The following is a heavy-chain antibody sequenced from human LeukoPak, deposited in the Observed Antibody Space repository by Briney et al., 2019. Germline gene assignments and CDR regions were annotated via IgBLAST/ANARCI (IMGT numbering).Heavy chain of an antibody. CDR2: MNPNSGNT. Sequence: ASVKVSCKASGYTFTSYDINWVRQATGQGLEWMGWMNPNSGNTGYAQKFQGRVTMTRNTSISTAYMELSSLRSEDTAVYYCARDLGYCSGGSCRRWFDPWGQGTLVTVSS. CDR1: GYTFTSYD. D-gene: IGHD2-15*01. CDR3: ARDLGYCSGGSCRRWFDP. J-gene: IGHJ5*02. V-gene: IGHV1-8*01.